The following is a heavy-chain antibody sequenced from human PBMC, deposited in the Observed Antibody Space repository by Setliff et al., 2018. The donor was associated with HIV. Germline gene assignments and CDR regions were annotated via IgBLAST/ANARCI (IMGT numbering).Heavy chain of an antibody. CDR2: INYDENSE. J-gene: IGHJ3*02. D-gene: IGHD3-22*01. Sequence: GGSLRLSCAASGFTFTAHGMHWVRQAPDKGLEWVAFINYDENSEYYADSVKGRVTISRDNFRNTVDLQMNNLRPEDTAVYYCARSLYDSSMNVIWGQGTMVTVSS. CDR1: GFTFTAHG. CDR3: ARSLYDSSMNVI. V-gene: IGHV3-30*02.